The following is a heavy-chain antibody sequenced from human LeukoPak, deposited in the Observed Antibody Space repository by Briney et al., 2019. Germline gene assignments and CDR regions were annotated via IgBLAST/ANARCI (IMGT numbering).Heavy chain of an antibody. CDR3: ARGDPHADL. CDR2: ITISGHTK. Sequence: GGSLRLSCAASGFDLNTYEMNWVRQAPGKGLEWIADITISGHTKNYADPVKGRFTISRDNAGTSLYLQMSSLTVEDTGVYYCARGDPHADLWGQGTLVTVSS. V-gene: IGHV3-48*03. J-gene: IGHJ5*02. CDR1: GFDLNTYE.